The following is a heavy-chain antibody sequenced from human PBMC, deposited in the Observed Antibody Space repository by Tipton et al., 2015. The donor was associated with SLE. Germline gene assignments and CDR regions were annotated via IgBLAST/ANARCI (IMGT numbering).Heavy chain of an antibody. J-gene: IGHJ6*03. D-gene: IGHD6-13*01. CDR3: ARCGECGGSWHPRSHYYMYV. CDR2: INHSGST. CDR1: GGSFSGYY. V-gene: IGHV4-34*01. Sequence: GLVKPSETLSLTCAVYGGSFSGYYWTWSRQPPGKGLEWIGEINHSGSTNYNPSLKSRVTISVDTSKNQFSLKLTSVTAADTAIYYCARCGECGGSWHPRSHYYMYVWGKGTTVPVSS.